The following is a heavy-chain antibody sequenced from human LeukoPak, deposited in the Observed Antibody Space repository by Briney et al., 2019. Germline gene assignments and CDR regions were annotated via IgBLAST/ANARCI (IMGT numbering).Heavy chain of an antibody. D-gene: IGHD1-26*01. Sequence: SETLSLTCAVSGGSISSSNWWSWVRQPPGKGLEWIGEIYHSGSTNYNPSLKSRVTISVDKSKNQFSLKLSSVTAADTAVYYCARAAPEVKWELPRAEYFQHWGQGTLVTVSS. V-gene: IGHV4-4*02. J-gene: IGHJ1*01. CDR1: GGSISSSNW. CDR3: ARAAPEVKWELPRAEYFQH. CDR2: IYHSGST.